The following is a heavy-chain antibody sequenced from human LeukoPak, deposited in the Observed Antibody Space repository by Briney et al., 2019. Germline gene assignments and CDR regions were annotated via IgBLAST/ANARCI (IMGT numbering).Heavy chain of an antibody. V-gene: IGHV4-39*07. CDR3: ARDWTYYYGSGSYYTLGWFDP. D-gene: IGHD3-10*01. Sequence: SETLSLTCTVSGGSISSSSYYWGWIRQPPGKGLEWIGSIYYSGSTYYNPSLKSRVTISVDTSKNQFSLKLSPVTAADTAVYYCARDWTYYYGSGSYYTLGWFDPWGQGTLVTVSS. J-gene: IGHJ5*02. CDR2: IYYSGST. CDR1: GGSISSSSYY.